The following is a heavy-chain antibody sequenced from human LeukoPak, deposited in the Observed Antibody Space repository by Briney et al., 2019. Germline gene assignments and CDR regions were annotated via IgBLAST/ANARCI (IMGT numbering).Heavy chain of an antibody. CDR1: GGTFSSYA. V-gene: IGHV1-69*04. CDR3: AREVRWLQANFDY. J-gene: IGHJ4*02. Sequence: SVKVSCKASGGTFSSYAISWVRQAPGQGLEWMGRIIPILGIANYAQKFQGRVTITADKSTSTAYMELSSLRSEDTAVYYCAREVRWLQANFDYWGQGTLVTVSS. D-gene: IGHD5-24*01. CDR2: IIPILGIA.